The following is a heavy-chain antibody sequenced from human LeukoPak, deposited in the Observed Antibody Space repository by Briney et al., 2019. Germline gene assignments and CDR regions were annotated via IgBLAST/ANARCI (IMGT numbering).Heavy chain of an antibody. J-gene: IGHJ4*02. D-gene: IGHD5-24*01. Sequence: PGGSLRLSCAASGFTFSSYGMSWVRQAPGKGLEWVAVISYDGSNKYHADSVKGRFTISRDNSENTLYLQMNSLRAEDTAVYYCAKESEMAMHYFDYWGQGTLVTVSS. V-gene: IGHV3-30*18. CDR3: AKESEMAMHYFDY. CDR1: GFTFSSYG. CDR2: ISYDGSNK.